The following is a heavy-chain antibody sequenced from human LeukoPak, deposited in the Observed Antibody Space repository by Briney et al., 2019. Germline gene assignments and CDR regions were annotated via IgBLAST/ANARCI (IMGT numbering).Heavy chain of an antibody. CDR3: ARGVYGTTATFEF. J-gene: IGHJ4*02. Sequence: SETLSLTCAVSGGSFSGHYCSWIRQAPGKGLEWIGEIDHSGTADSNPSLERRVTISVDTSKNEFSLRLNSVTAADTAVYYCARGVYGTTATFEFWGQGTLVTVSS. D-gene: IGHD1-7*01. CDR2: IDHSGTA. V-gene: IGHV4-34*01. CDR1: GGSFSGHY.